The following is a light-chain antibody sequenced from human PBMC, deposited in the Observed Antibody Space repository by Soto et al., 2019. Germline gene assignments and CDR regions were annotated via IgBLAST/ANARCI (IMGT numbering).Light chain of an antibody. V-gene: IGKV1-8*01. CDR2: DAS. Sequence: AIRMTQSPSSFSASTGDNVTITCRASQGIGNSLALYQQKPGKAPNLLIYDASTLQSGVPARFSGSGSGSDFTLTITSLQSEDFATYYCQHYYNYPLTFGGGTKVEIK. CDR1: QGIGNS. J-gene: IGKJ4*01. CDR3: QHYYNYPLT.